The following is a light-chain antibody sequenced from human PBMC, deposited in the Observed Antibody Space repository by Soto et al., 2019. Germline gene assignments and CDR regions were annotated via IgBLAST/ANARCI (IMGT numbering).Light chain of an antibody. CDR3: QQSYSTPPGT. CDR1: QSISSY. Sequence: DIQMTQSPSSLSASVGDRVTITCRARQSISSYLNWYQQKPGKAPKLLIYAASSLQSGVPSRFSGSGSGTDFTLTISSLQPEDFATYSCQQSYSTPPGTFGGGTKVDIK. J-gene: IGKJ4*01. CDR2: AAS. V-gene: IGKV1-39*01.